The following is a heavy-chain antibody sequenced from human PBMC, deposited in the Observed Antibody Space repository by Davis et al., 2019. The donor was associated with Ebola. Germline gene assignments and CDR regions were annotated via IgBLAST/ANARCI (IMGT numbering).Heavy chain of an antibody. CDR3: ARDGLEEWLPQGRWLVYYYGMDV. Sequence: GGSLRLSCAASGFTFSDYYMSWIRQAPGKGLEWVSYISSSGSTIYYADSVKGRFTISRDNAKNSLYLQMNSLRAEDTAVYYCARDGLEEWLPQGRWLVYYYGMDVWGKGTTVTVSS. CDR2: ISSSGSTI. D-gene: IGHD6-19*01. V-gene: IGHV3-11*01. J-gene: IGHJ6*04. CDR1: GFTFSDYY.